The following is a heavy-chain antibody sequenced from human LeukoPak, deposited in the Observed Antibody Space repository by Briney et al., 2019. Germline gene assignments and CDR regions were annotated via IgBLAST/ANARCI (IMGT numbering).Heavy chain of an antibody. J-gene: IGHJ4*02. CDR2: ISGSGSGGST. D-gene: IGHD3-10*01. V-gene: IGHV3-23*01. Sequence: GGSLRLSCAASGFTFSDYYMSWVRQAPGKGLEWVSAISGSGSGGSTYYADSVKGRFTISRDNSKNTLYLQMNSLRAEDTAVYYCAKDSDYYGSGSEFDYWGQGTLVTVSS. CDR1: GFTFSDYY. CDR3: AKDSDYYGSGSEFDY.